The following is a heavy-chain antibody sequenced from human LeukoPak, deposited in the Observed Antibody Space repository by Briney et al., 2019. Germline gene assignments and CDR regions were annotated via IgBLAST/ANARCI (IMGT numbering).Heavy chain of an antibody. D-gene: IGHD3-3*01. J-gene: IGHJ5*02. CDR2: IYYSGST. CDR1: GGSISSSSYY. V-gene: IGHV4-39*01. Sequence: SETLSLTCTVSGGSISSSSYYWGWIRQPPGKGREWIVSIYYSGSTYYNPSLKSRVTISVDTSKNQFSLKLSSVTAADTAVYYCARQLAGITIFGVVTGWFDPWGQGTLVTVSS. CDR3: ARQLAGITIFGVVTGWFDP.